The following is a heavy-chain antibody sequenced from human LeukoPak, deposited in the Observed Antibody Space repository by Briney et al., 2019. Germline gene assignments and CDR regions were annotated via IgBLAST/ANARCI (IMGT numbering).Heavy chain of an antibody. V-gene: IGHV4-39*01. Sequence: SETLSLTCTVSGGSISSYYWGWIRQPPGKGLEWIGSIYYSGSTYYNPSLKSRVTISVDTSKNQFSLKLSSVTAADTAVYYCARTPLYSSSWYRNYYYGMDVWGQGTTVTVSS. CDR2: IYYSGST. D-gene: IGHD6-13*01. CDR3: ARTPLYSSSWYRNYYYGMDV. CDR1: GGSISSYY. J-gene: IGHJ6*02.